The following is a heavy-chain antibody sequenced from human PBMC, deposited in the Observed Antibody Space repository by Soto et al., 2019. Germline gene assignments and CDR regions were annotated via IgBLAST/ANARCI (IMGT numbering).Heavy chain of an antibody. CDR2: IYWDGEK. D-gene: IGHD3-10*01. CDR3: ARRQSIMIRGANAFDI. CDR1: GFSLITTGAG. Sequence: QITLKESGPTLVQPTQTLTLTCSFSGFSLITTGAGVGWIRQPPGKAPEWLALIYWDGEKRYSPALKSRLTITKDSSKNQVVLKMTNMDPVDTATYYCARRQSIMIRGANAFDIWGQGTFLSVSS. J-gene: IGHJ3*02. V-gene: IGHV2-5*02.